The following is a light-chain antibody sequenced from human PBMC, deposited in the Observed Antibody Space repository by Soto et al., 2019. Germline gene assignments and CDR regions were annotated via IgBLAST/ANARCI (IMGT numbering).Light chain of an antibody. CDR3: QQYHSYPYT. CDR2: DAS. V-gene: IGKV1-5*01. J-gene: IGKJ2*01. CDR1: QSISGR. Sequence: DIHLTQSPSTLSAFVGDRVTISCRARQSISGRLAWYQQKAGRAPNLLIYDASTLENGVPLRFSGSGSGTEFTLTISGLQPDDFATYYCQQYHSYPYTFGQGTKLGIK.